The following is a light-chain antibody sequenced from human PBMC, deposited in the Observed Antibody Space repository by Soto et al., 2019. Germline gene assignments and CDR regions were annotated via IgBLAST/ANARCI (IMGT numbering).Light chain of an antibody. CDR1: SSNIGRNY. CDR2: END. V-gene: IGLV1-51*02. Sequence: QSVLTQPPSVSAAPGEKVTISCSGSSSNIGRNYVSWYQQLPGSAPKLLIYENDRRPSGIPDRFSGSKSGTTATLGITGLHTGDEADCYCGAWDRGLKAGVFGGGTKLTVL. CDR3: GAWDRGLKAGV. J-gene: IGLJ3*02.